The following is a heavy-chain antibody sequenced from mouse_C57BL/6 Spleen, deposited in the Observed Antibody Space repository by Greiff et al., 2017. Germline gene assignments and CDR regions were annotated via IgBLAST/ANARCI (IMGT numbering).Heavy chain of an antibody. V-gene: IGHV1-81*01. Sequence: QVQLKESGAELARPGASVKLSCKASGYTFTSYGISWVKQRTGQGLEWIGEIYPRSGNTYYNEKFKGKATLTADKSSSTAYMELRSLTSEDSAVYFCARLGTTVVARNWYFDVWGTGTTVTVSS. CDR2: IYPRSGNT. CDR1: GYTFTSYG. CDR3: ARLGTTVVARNWYFDV. D-gene: IGHD1-1*01. J-gene: IGHJ1*03.